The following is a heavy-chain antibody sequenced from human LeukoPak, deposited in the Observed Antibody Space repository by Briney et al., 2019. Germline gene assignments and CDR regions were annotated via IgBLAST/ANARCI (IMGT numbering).Heavy chain of an antibody. J-gene: IGHJ4*02. CDR3: ARLRSYYDSSGYYQDY. CDR1: GFTFSRYS. CDR2: IHSSGSTI. Sequence: PGGSLRLSCAASGFTFSRYSMNWVRQAPGKGLEWVSYIHSSGSTIYYADSVKGRFTISRDNAKNSLYLQMNSLRAGDTAVYYCARLRSYYDSSGYYQDYWGQGTLVTVSS. D-gene: IGHD3-22*01. V-gene: IGHV3-48*04.